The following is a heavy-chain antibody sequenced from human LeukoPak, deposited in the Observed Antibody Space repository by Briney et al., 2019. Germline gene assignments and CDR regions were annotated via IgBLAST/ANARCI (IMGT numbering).Heavy chain of an antibody. CDR1: GGTFSSYA. Sequence: SVKVSCRASGGTFSSYAISWVRQAPGQGLEWMGGIIPIFGTANYAQKFQGRVTITADESTSTAYMELSSLRSEDTAVYYCARILEKVGWIYDAFDIWGQGTMVTVSS. V-gene: IGHV1-69*13. J-gene: IGHJ3*02. CDR3: ARILEKVGWIYDAFDI. D-gene: IGHD6-19*01. CDR2: IIPIFGTA.